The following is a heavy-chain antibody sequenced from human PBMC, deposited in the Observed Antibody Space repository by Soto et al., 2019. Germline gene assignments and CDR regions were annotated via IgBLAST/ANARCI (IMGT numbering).Heavy chain of an antibody. CDR3: ARSPYYYDSSNYYGY. CDR2: ISSSSTTI. V-gene: IGHV3-48*02. D-gene: IGHD3-22*01. Sequence: GGSLRLSCAASGFTFSSYGMNWVRQAPGKGLEWVSYISSSSTTIYYADSVKGRFTIFRDNAKNSLYLQLNSLRDEDTAVYYCARSPYYYDSSNYYGYWGQGTLVTVSS. J-gene: IGHJ4*02. CDR1: GFTFSSYG.